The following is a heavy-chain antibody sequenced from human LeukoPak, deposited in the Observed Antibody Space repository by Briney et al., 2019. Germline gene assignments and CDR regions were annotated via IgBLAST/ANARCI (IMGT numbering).Heavy chain of an antibody. V-gene: IGHV3-7*01. D-gene: IGHD3-3*01. CDR1: GFTFSNYW. CDR3: ARPVGRFLEWLPDY. J-gene: IGHJ4*02. Sequence: GGSLRLFSAASGFTFSNYWMSWVRQVPGKGLEWVANIKQDGSAKYYVDSVRGRFTISRDNAKNSLYLQMNSLRAEDTAVYYCARPVGRFLEWLPDYWGQGTLVTGSS. CDR2: IKQDGSAK.